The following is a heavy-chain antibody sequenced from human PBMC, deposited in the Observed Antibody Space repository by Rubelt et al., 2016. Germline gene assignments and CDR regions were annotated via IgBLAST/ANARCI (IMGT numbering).Heavy chain of an antibody. J-gene: IGHJ3*02. Sequence: QVQLVESGGGVVQPGRSLRLSCAASGFTFSSYGMHWVRQAPGKGLEWVAVISYDGSNKYYADSVKGRFTISRDNSKNTLYLQMNSLRAEDTAVYYCARVGSWTMAFDIWGQGTMVTVSS. CDR3: ARVGSWTMAFDI. D-gene: IGHD1-26*01. V-gene: IGHV3-30*19. CDR1: GFTFSSYG. CDR2: ISYDGSNK.